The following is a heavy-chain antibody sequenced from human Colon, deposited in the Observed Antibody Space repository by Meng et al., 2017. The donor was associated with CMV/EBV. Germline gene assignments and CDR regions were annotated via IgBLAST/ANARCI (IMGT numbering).Heavy chain of an antibody. Sequence: GGSLRLSCEGSGFKFSDYRMNWVRQAPGKGLEWVAFTSYDGSDKYYVDSVKGRFTISRDNSKNTLYLQMNSLRVEDTAVYYCTKEGGDHYWGQGTLVTVSS. CDR1: GFKFSDYR. J-gene: IGHJ4*02. CDR3: TKEGGDHY. D-gene: IGHD2-21*02. CDR2: TSYDGSDK. V-gene: IGHV3-30*02.